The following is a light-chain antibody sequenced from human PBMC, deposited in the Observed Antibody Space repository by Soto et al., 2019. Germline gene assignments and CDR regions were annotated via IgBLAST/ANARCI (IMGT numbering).Light chain of an antibody. J-gene: IGKJ2*01. V-gene: IGKV1-6*01. Sequence: AIQMTQYPASLSPSVGDRVTITCRASQGIRNDLGWYQQKPEKAPKLLIYAASILQGGVPSRFSGSGSGTDFTLTIRSRQPEDFATYYCLQEYTYPRTFGHGTKRAI. CDR1: QGIRND. CDR3: LQEYTYPRT. CDR2: AAS.